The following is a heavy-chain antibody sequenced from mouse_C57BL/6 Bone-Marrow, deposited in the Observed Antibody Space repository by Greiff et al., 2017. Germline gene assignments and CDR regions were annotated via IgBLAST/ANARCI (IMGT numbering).Heavy chain of an antibody. CDR1: GYTFTDYY. CDR3: ARWGSYGSSEYYAMDY. D-gene: IGHD1-1*01. Sequence: VQLQQSGPELVKPGASVQISCKASGYTFTDYYLNWVKQSHGKSLEWIGDINPNNGGTSYNQKFKGKATLTVDKSSSTAYMELRSLTSEDSAVYYCARWGSYGSSEYYAMDYWGQGTSVTVSS. V-gene: IGHV1-26*01. CDR2: INPNNGGT. J-gene: IGHJ4*01.